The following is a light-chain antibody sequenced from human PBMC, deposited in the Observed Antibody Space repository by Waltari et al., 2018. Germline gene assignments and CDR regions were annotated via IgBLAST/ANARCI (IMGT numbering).Light chain of an antibody. CDR2: GVS. Sequence: ETMMTQSPDTLSVSPGERAPLSCRASQSISSNLAWYQQKPGQAPRLLIFGVSTRATGIPARFSGSGSGTEFTLTISSLESEDFGIYYCQRYNNWPPEMYTFGQGTKLEI. CDR1: QSISSN. J-gene: IGKJ2*01. V-gene: IGKV3D-15*01. CDR3: QRYNNWPPEMYT.